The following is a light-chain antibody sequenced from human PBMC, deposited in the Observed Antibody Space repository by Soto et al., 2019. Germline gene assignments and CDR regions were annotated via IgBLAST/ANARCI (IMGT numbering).Light chain of an antibody. Sequence: QSALTQPASVSGAPGQSITISCTGTNSDVNYVSWHQQHPGKAPKLMIYEVINRSSGVSTRFSDSKSGNTASLTISGLQAEEEADYYCSSSTSSNTFVFGIGTKVTVL. J-gene: IGLJ1*01. CDR1: NSDVNY. V-gene: IGLV2-14*01. CDR3: SSSTSSNTFV. CDR2: EVI.